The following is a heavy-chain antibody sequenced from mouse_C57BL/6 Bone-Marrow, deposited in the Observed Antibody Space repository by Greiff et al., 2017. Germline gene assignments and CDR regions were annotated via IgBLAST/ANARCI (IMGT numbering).Heavy chain of an antibody. CDR1: GYTFTSYW. CDR2: IDPSDSYT. V-gene: IGHV1-50*01. J-gene: IGHJ3*01. CDR3: ARGRDYGSSYPFAY. D-gene: IGHD1-1*01. Sequence: QVQLQQPGAELVKPGASVKLSCKASGYTFTSYWMQWVKQRPGQGLEWIGEIDPSDSYTNYHQKFKGKATLTVDTSSSTAYMQLSRLTSEDSAVYYCARGRDYGSSYPFAYWGQGTLVTVSA.